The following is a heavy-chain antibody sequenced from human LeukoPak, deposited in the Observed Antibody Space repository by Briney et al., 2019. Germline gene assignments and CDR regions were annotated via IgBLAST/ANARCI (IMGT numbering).Heavy chain of an antibody. J-gene: IGHJ4*02. Sequence: GGSLRLSCAASGFTFSSYSMNWIRQAPGKGLEWVSSIGRTFNIYYADSVRGRFTISRDNAKSSLFLQMDSLRAEDTAVYYCAIRYSSSWAYWYWGQGTLVTVSS. D-gene: IGHD6-13*01. CDR1: GFTFSSYS. CDR3: AIRYSSSWAYWY. CDR2: IGRTFNI. V-gene: IGHV3-21*04.